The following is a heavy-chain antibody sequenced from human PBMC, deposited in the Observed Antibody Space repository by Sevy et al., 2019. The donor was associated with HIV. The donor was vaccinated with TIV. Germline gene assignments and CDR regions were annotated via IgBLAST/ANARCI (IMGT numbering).Heavy chain of an antibody. J-gene: IGHJ4*02. Sequence: GGSLRLSCAASGFTFRSYGMHWVRQAPGKGLEWVTFIRYDESKKYYEDSVKGRFTISRDNSKNTVYLQLNSLRAEDTAVYYCAKGKGPVAADHWGQGTLVTVSS. CDR2: IRYDESKK. D-gene: IGHD2-2*01. CDR3: AKGKGPVAADH. CDR1: GFTFRSYG. V-gene: IGHV3-30*02.